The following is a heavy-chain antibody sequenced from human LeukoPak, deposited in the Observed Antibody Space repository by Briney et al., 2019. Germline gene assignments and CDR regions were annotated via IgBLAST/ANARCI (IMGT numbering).Heavy chain of an antibody. CDR3: ARDGEEDSSGWYDY. CDR1: GGSISSSSHY. Sequence: SETLSLTCTVSGGSISSSSHYWGWIRQPPGKGLEWIGSIYYSGSTYYNPSLKSRVTISVDTSKKQFSLKLSSVTAADTAVYYCARDGEEDSSGWYDYWGQGTLVTVSS. D-gene: IGHD6-19*01. CDR2: IYYSGST. V-gene: IGHV4-39*07. J-gene: IGHJ4*02.